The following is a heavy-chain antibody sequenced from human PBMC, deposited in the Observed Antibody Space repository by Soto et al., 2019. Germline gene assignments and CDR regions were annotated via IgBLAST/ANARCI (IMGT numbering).Heavy chain of an antibody. J-gene: IGHJ5*02. CDR2: ISSSSSTI. CDR1: GFTFSSYS. Sequence: EVQLVESGGGLVQPGGSLRLSCAASGFTFSSYSMNWVRQAPGKGLEWVSYISSSSSTIYYADSVKGRFTISRDNAKNSLYLQMNSLRAEDTAVYYFAREVHCSNGVFYNFMEDWFDPWGQGTLVTVSS. D-gene: IGHD2-8*01. CDR3: AREVHCSNGVFYNFMEDWFDP. V-gene: IGHV3-48*01.